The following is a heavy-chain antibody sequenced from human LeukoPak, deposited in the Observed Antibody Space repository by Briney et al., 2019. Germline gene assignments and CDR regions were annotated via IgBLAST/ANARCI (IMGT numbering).Heavy chain of an antibody. Sequence: GGSLRLSCAASGFTFSGSAMHWVRQASGKGLEWVGRISSKANSYATAYAASVKGRFTISRDDSKNTAYLQMNSLKTEDTAVYYCPRQLLDYYYYMDVWGKGTTVTVSS. V-gene: IGHV3-73*01. D-gene: IGHD2-21*01. CDR3: PRQLLDYYYYMDV. CDR1: GFTFSGSA. J-gene: IGHJ6*03. CDR2: ISSKANSYAT.